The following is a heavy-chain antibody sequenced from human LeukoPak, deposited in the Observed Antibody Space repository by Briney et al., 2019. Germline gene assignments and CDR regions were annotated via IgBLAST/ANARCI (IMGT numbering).Heavy chain of an antibody. CDR2: INHSGST. Sequence: SETLSLTCAVYGGSFSGYYWSWIRQPPGKGLEWIGEINHSGSTNYNPSLTSRVTISVDTSKNQFSLKLSSVTAADTAVYYCARGSDIVVVPAALRNWFDPWGQGTLVTVSS. J-gene: IGHJ5*02. V-gene: IGHV4-34*01. CDR1: GGSFSGYY. D-gene: IGHD2-2*01. CDR3: ARGSDIVVVPAALRNWFDP.